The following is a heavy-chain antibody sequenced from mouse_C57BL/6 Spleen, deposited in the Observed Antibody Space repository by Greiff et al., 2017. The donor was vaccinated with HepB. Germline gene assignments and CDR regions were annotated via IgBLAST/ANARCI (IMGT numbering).Heavy chain of an antibody. V-gene: IGHV1-69*01. CDR1: GYTFTSYW. CDR2: IDPSDSYT. Sequence: QVQLQQPGAELVMPGASVKLSCKASGYTFTSYWMHWVKQRPGQGLEWIGEIDPSDSYTNYNQKFKGKFTLTVDKSSSTAYMQLSSLTSEDSAVYYCAKEVTTKGFAYWGQGTLVTVSA. D-gene: IGHD2-5*01. CDR3: AKEVTTKGFAY. J-gene: IGHJ3*01.